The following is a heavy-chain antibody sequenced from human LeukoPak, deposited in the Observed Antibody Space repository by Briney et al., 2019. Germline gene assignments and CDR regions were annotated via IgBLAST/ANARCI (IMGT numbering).Heavy chain of an antibody. V-gene: IGHV3-30*04. J-gene: IGHJ4*02. D-gene: IGHD2-15*01. Sequence: GGSLRLSCAASGFTFSSHVMNWVRQAPGKGLEWVAVISYDGSNKYYADSVKGRFTISRDNSKNTLYLQMNSLRVEDTAVYYCARVSSDIVESWVDYWGQGTLVTVSS. CDR2: ISYDGSNK. CDR3: ARVSSDIVESWVDY. CDR1: GFTFSSHV.